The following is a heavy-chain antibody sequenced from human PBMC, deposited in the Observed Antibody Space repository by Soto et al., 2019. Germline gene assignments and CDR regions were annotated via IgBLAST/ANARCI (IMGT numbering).Heavy chain of an antibody. CDR3: AKLSCTSSTCYFAGRFDP. CDR1: GDSISGGASF. D-gene: IGHD2-2*01. Sequence: QVQLQESGPGLVKPSETLSLTCTVSGDSISGGASFWSWIRQPPGKGLEWIANVYYSGRSYYNPSLKSRVTISVDTTKNQFSLQLKSMTAADTAVDYCAKLSCTSSTCYFAGRFDPWGQVTLVTVSS. V-gene: IGHV4-31*03. J-gene: IGHJ5*02. CDR2: VYYSGRS.